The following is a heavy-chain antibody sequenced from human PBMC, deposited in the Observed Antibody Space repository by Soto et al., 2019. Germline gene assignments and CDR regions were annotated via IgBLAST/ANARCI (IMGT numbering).Heavy chain of an antibody. V-gene: IGHV4-30-4*01. Sequence: QVQLQESGPGLVKPSETLSLTCTVSGGSISGGVYYWSWIRQPPGKGLEWIGYIYASGSTYYNPSLKSRVTISVDTSNHQSSLRLTSVTAADSAVYYCARDVIPLTTDWYFDLWGRGTLVTVSP. CDR2: IYASGST. CDR3: ARDVIPLTTDWYFDL. D-gene: IGHD4-17*01. J-gene: IGHJ2*01. CDR1: GGSISGGVYY.